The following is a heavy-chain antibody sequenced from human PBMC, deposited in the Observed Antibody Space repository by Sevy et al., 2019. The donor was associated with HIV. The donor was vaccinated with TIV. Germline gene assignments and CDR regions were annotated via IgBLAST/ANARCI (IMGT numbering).Heavy chain of an antibody. J-gene: IGHJ1*01. D-gene: IGHD1-1*01. CDR3: ALERLSSNVAEYFQN. CDR2: ISLDGGNQ. Sequence: GGSLRLSCAASGFTFNAFSMHWVRQAPGKGLEWVATISLDGGNQHYADSVRGRFTICRDNSQNALVLQMNSLRPDDTALYYCALERLSSNVAEYFQNWGQGALVTVSS. CDR1: GFTFNAFS. V-gene: IGHV3-30-3*01.